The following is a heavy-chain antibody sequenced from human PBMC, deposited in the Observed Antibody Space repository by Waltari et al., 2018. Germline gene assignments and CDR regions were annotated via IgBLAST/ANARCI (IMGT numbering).Heavy chain of an antibody. J-gene: IGHJ5*02. D-gene: IGHD3-16*01. CDR3: ARHPLGGGWFDP. CDR1: GGSISSSSYY. Sequence: QLQLQESGPGLVKPSETLSLTCTVSGGSISSSSYYWGWIRQPPGKGLEWIGSIHYSGGTYNNPALKSRVTISVDTSKNQFSLKLSSVTAADTAVYYGARHPLGGGWFDPWGQGTLVTVSS. CDR2: IHYSGGT. V-gene: IGHV4-39*01.